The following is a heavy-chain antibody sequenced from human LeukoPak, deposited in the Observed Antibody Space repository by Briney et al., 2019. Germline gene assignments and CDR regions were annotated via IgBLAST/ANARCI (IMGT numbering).Heavy chain of an antibody. Sequence: GASVKVSCKASGYTFINFYMHWVRQAPGQGLEWMGRIHPSGGSTSYAQKFQGRVTMTRDTSTSTVYMELSSLRSEDTAVYYCARRTKLGKDAFDIWGQGTMVTVSS. CDR1: GYTFINFY. J-gene: IGHJ3*02. D-gene: IGHD7-27*01. V-gene: IGHV1-46*01. CDR3: ARRTKLGKDAFDI. CDR2: IHPSGGST.